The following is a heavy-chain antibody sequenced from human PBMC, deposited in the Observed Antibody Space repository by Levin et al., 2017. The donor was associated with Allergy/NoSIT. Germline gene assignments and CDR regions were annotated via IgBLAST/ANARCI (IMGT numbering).Heavy chain of an antibody. CDR2: IYYSGST. V-gene: IGHV4-59*08. CDR3: ARLSWGRDYGMDV. D-gene: IGHD1-26*01. J-gene: IGHJ6*02. CDR1: GGSIRSSY. Sequence: SPTLSLPCTVSGGSIRSSYWSWIRQPPGKGLEWIGYIYYSGSTNYNPSLKSRVTISVDTSKNQFSLKLSSVTAADTAVYYCARLSWGRDYGMDVWGQGTTVTVSS.